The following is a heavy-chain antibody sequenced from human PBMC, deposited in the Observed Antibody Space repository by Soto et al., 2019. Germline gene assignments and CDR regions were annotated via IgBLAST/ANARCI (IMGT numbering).Heavy chain of an antibody. V-gene: IGHV3-9*01. Sequence: EVQLVESGGGLVQPGGSLRLSCVGSGFTYEDSAMHWVRQVSGKGLEWVSGIGWNSGSVGYVDSVKGRFTISRDNAKNSLYLQMNSLRPEDTALYYCAKDRRGYYGSGSLDSWGLGTLVTVSS. CDR1: GFTYEDSA. D-gene: IGHD3-10*01. CDR3: AKDRRGYYGSGSLDS. CDR2: IGWNSGSV. J-gene: IGHJ4*02.